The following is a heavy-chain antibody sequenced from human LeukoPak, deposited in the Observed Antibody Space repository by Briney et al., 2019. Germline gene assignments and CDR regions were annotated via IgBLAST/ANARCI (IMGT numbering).Heavy chain of an antibody. CDR2: INPNSGGT. D-gene: IGHD3-10*01. Sequence: GASVKVSCKASGYTFSGYYIHWVRQAPGQGLEWMGWINPNSGGTNYAQRFQGRVTMTTDTSTSTAYMELRSLRSDDTAVYYCARVERWFGWTRSAFPTHKTYDYWGQGTLVTVSS. V-gene: IGHV1-2*02. CDR1: GYTFSGYY. CDR3: ARVERWFGWTRSAFPTHKTYDY. J-gene: IGHJ4*02.